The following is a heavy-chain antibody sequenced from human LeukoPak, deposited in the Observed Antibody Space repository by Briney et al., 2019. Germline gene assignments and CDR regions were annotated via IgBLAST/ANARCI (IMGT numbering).Heavy chain of an antibody. Sequence: ASVKVSCKASGYTFTSYGISWVRQAPGQGLEWMGGIIPIFGTANYAQKFQGRVTITADESTSTAYMELSSLRSEDTAVYYCARDQRYFDWYGMDVWGQGTTVTVSS. J-gene: IGHJ6*02. D-gene: IGHD3-9*01. V-gene: IGHV1-69*13. CDR2: IIPIFGTA. CDR3: ARDQRYFDWYGMDV. CDR1: GYTFTSYG.